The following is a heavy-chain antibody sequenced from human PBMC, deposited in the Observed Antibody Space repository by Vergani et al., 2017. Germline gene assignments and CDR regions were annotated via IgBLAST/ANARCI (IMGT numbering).Heavy chain of an antibody. D-gene: IGHD6-13*01. V-gene: IGHV4-39*01. CDR3: ARGSSSSYYYYYMDV. CDR1: GGSISSSSYY. Sequence: QLQLQESGPGLVKPSETLSLTCTVSGGSISSSSYYWGWIRQPPGKGLEWIGSIYYSGSTYHNPSLKSRVTISVDTSKNQFSLKLSSVTAADTAVYYCARGSSSSYYYYYMDVWGKGTTVTVSS. CDR2: IYYSGST. J-gene: IGHJ6*03.